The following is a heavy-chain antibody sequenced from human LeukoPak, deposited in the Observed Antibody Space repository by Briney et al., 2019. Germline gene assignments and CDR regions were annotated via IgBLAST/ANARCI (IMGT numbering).Heavy chain of an antibody. D-gene: IGHD2-15*01. CDR2: IYYSGRT. J-gene: IGHJ6*03. CDR1: LGSLSGYY. Sequence: SQTLSPTRALYLGSLSGYYWVWVGQPPGKGLEWIGSIYYSGRTYYNPSLKSRVTISLDTSKNQFSLKLSSVTAADTAVYYCARAATYPYYMDVWGKGTTVTVSS. V-gene: IGHV4-39*07. CDR3: ARAATYPYYMDV.